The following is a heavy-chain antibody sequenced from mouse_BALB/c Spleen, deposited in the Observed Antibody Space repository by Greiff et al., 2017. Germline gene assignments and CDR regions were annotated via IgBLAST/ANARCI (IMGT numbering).Heavy chain of an antibody. CDR2: ISSGGST. Sequence: DVKLVESGGGLVKPGGSLKLSCAASGFTFSSYAMSWVRQTPEKRLEWVASISSGGSTYYPDSVKGRFTISRDNARNILYLQMSSLRSEDTAMYYCARGVGDFAYWGQGTLVTVSA. CDR1: GFTFSSYA. CDR3: ARGVGDFAY. J-gene: IGHJ3*01. V-gene: IGHV5-6-5*01.